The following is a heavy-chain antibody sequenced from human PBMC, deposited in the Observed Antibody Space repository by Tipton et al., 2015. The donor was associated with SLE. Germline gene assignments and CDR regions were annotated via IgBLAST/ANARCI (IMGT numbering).Heavy chain of an antibody. Sequence: LRLSCAVYGGSLSGYYWSWLRQHPGKGLEWIGYIYYSGSAFYNPSLKSRVTMSVDTSKNQFFMRLSSATAADTAVYYCAREVITITDSDAFDIWGQGTMVTVSS. CDR3: AREVITITDSDAFDI. D-gene: IGHD2-21*01. V-gene: IGHV4-31*11. CDR1: GGSLSGYY. J-gene: IGHJ3*02. CDR2: IYYSGSA.